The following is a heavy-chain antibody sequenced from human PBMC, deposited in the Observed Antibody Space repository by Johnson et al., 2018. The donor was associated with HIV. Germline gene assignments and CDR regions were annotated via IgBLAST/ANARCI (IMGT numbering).Heavy chain of an antibody. CDR2: IPSDGSNK. J-gene: IGHJ3*01. CDR3: AKGLLGSLRAFDF. D-gene: IGHD3-10*01. Sequence: QVLLVESGGGVVQPGGSLRLSCAASGFTFADYGMHWVRQPPGKGLEWVAFIPSDGSNKYYKDSVKGRFAISRDNSKSTLYLLMNSLRPEDTAVYYCAKGLLGSLRAFDFRGQGTMVTVSS. CDR1: GFTFADYG. V-gene: IGHV3-30*02.